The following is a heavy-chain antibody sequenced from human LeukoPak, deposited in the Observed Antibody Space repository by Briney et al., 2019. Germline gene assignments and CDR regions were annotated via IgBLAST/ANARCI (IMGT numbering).Heavy chain of an antibody. J-gene: IGHJ4*02. Sequence: ASVKVSCKASGYTFTSYDINWVRQATGQGLEWMGWMNPNSGNTGYAQKFQGRVTITRNTSISTAYMELSSLRSDDTAVYYCAPVSPGAANFDYWGQGTLVTVSS. V-gene: IGHV1-8*03. D-gene: IGHD2/OR15-2a*01. CDR2: MNPNSGNT. CDR1: GYTFTSYD. CDR3: APVSPGAANFDY.